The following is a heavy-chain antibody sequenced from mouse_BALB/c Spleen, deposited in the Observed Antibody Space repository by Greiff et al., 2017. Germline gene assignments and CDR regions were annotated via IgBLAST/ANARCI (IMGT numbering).Heavy chain of an antibody. D-gene: IGHD3-2*01. V-gene: IGHV10-1*02. Sequence: EVQGVESGGGLVQPKGSLKLSCAASGFTFNTYAMNWVRQAPGKGLEWVARIRSKSNNYATYYADSVKDRFTISRDDSQSMLYLQMNNLKTEDTAMYYCARHENHAMDYWGQGTSVTVSS. CDR1: GFTFNTYA. CDR3: ARHENHAMDY. CDR2: IRSKSNNYAT. J-gene: IGHJ4*01.